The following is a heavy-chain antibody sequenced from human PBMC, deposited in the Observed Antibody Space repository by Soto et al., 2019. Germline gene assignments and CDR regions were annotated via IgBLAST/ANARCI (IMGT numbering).Heavy chain of an antibody. D-gene: IGHD3-22*01. CDR3: VKDVPYYFDISGYYLDY. CDR2: ITAGGGST. Sequence: GGSLRLSCSVSGFTFSNYAMSWVRQAPGKGLEWVSAITAGGGSTYYAISATGRFTISRDNSKNTLYLQMNSLRAEDTAVYYCVKDVPYYFDISGYYLDYWGQGSLVTVSS. J-gene: IGHJ4*02. V-gene: IGHV3-23*01. CDR1: GFTFSNYA.